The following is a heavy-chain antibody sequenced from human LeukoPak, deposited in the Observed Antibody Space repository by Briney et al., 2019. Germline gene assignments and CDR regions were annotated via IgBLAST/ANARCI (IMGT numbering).Heavy chain of an antibody. V-gene: IGHV4-31*03. D-gene: IGHD5-18*01. Sequence: SQTLSLTCTVSGGSISSGGYYWTWIRQHPGKGLEWIGEINDSGSTNYNPSLKSRVTISVDTSKNQFSLKLSSETAADTAVYYCARGGYSYGTNWFDPWGQGTLVTVSS. J-gene: IGHJ5*02. CDR1: GGSISSGGYY. CDR3: ARGGYSYGTNWFDP. CDR2: INDSGST.